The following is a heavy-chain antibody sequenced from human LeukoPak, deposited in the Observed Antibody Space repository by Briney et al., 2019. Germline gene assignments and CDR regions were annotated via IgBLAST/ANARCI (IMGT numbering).Heavy chain of an antibody. CDR3: ARGPDSSSAVVVAGWYFDL. CDR2: IIPIFGTA. D-gene: IGHD6-6*01. J-gene: IGHJ2*01. CDR1: GGTFSSYA. Sequence: AASVKVSCKASGGTFSSYAISWVRQAPGQGLEWMGGIIPIFGTANYAQKFQGRVTITADESTSTAYMELSSLRSEDTAVYYCARGPDSSSAVVVAGWYFDLWGRGTLVTVSS. V-gene: IGHV1-69*13.